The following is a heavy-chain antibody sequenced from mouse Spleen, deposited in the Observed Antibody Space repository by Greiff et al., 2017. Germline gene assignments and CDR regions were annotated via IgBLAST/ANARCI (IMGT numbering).Heavy chain of an antibody. CDR1: GFAFSSYD. CDR3: ARRGYGSFDY. V-gene: IGHV5-12-1*01. Sequence: EVQLVESGGGLVKPGGSLKLSCAASGFAFSSYDMSWVRQTPEKRLEWVAYISSGGGSTYYPDTVKGRFTISRDNAKNTLYLQMSSLKSEDTAMYYCARRGYGSFDYWGQGTTLTVSS. D-gene: IGHD1-1*01. CDR2: ISSGGGST. J-gene: IGHJ2*01.